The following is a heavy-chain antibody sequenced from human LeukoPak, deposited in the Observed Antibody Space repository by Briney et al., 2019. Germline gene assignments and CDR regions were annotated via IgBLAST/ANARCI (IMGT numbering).Heavy chain of an antibody. CDR1: GFTVSSNY. D-gene: IGHD3-10*01. Sequence: GGSLRLSCAASGFTVSSNYMSWVRQAPGKGLEWVSVIYSGGSTYYADSVKGRSTISRDNSKNTLYRQMNSLRAEDTAVYYCARVHRGAGDYWGQGTLVTVSS. CDR2: IYSGGST. J-gene: IGHJ4*02. CDR3: ARVHRGAGDY. V-gene: IGHV3-53*01.